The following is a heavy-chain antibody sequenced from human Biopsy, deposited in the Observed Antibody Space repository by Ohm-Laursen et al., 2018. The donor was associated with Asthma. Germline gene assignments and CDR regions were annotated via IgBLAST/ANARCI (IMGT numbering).Heavy chain of an antibody. CDR3: AREATSGEVPFGYFYALDV. CDR1: GGTFGRYA. Sequence: SVKVSCNASGGTFGRYAISWVRQAPGQGLEWMGGIIPIFGASNFAQKFQGRLTMTRDTSTRTVYMELSSLRSEDTAVYYCAREATSGEVPFGYFYALDVWGEGTTVTVSS. D-gene: IGHD2-2*01. J-gene: IGHJ6*04. V-gene: IGHV1-69*05. CDR2: IIPIFGAS.